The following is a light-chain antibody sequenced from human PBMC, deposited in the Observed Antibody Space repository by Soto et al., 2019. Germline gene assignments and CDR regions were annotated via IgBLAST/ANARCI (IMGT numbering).Light chain of an antibody. CDR3: AAWDDSLNGRYV. V-gene: IGLV1-44*01. Sequence: QSVLTQPPSASGTPGQRVTISCSGSISNIGSNTVNWYQQVPGTAPKILIYSNNQRPSGVPDRFSGSKSGTSASLAISGLQSEDEADYYCAAWDDSLNGRYVFGTGTQLTVL. J-gene: IGLJ1*01. CDR2: SNN. CDR1: ISNIGSNT.